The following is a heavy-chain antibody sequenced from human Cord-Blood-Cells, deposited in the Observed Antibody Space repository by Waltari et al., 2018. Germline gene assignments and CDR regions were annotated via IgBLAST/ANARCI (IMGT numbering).Heavy chain of an antibody. Sequence: QFQMVKSRAEVKKPGASVKVTRKVSGYTLTELSMHWVQQAPGKVLEWMGGFDPEYGETIYAQKFQGRVTMTEDTSTDTAYMELSSLRSEDTAVYYCATDWYYYGSGRHWGQGTLVTVSS. CDR2: FDPEYGET. D-gene: IGHD3-10*01. CDR3: ATDWYYYGSGRH. J-gene: IGHJ4*02. V-gene: IGHV1-24*01. CDR1: GYTLTELS.